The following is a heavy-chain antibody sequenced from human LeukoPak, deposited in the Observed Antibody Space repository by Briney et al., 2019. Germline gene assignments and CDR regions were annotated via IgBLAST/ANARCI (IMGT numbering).Heavy chain of an antibody. D-gene: IGHD3-9*01. CDR3: TRTSDILTGYTPREAYYYYYHMAV. CDR2: IRSKANSYAT. Sequence: GGSLRLSCAASGFTFSGSAMHWVRQASGKGLEWVGRIRSKANSYATVYAASVKGRFTISRDDSKNTAYLQMNSLKTEDTAVYYCTRTSDILTGYTPREAYYYYYHMAVWGKGTTVTISS. V-gene: IGHV3-73*01. J-gene: IGHJ6*03. CDR1: GFTFSGSA.